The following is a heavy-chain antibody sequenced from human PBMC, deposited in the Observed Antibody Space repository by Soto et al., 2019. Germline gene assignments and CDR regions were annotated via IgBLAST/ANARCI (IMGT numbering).Heavy chain of an antibody. CDR3: ASARDGYNSDFDY. CDR2: IIPIFGTA. J-gene: IGHJ4*02. Sequence: SVKVSCKASGGTFSSYAISWVRQAPGQGLEWMGGIIPIFGTANYAQKFQGRVTITADKSTSTAYMELSSLRSEDTAVYYCASARDGYNSDFDYWGQGTLVTVSS. V-gene: IGHV1-69*06. CDR1: GGTFSSYA. D-gene: IGHD5-12*01.